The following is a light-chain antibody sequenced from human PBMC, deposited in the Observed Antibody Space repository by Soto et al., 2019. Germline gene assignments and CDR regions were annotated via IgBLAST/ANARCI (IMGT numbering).Light chain of an antibody. J-gene: IGKJ1*01. CDR1: QIISSR. CDR2: DAS. Sequence: DIQMTQSPSTLSASVVDRVTITFRASQIISSRLAWYQQKPGKAPKFLVYDASNLESGVPSRFSGSGSGTEFTLTISSLQPDDFATYYCQQYNSYSVTFGQGTKVDI. CDR3: QQYNSYSVT. V-gene: IGKV1-5*01.